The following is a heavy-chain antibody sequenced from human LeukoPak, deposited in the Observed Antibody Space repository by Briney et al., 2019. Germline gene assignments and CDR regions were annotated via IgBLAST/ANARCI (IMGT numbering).Heavy chain of an antibody. V-gene: IGHV4-39*01. CDR3: ARHFDSPGFSPYEDRFDS. CDR1: GGSISNSGHY. Sequence: SETLSLTCTVSGGSISNSGHYWGWIRQPPGKGLEWIGSIKYSGTTNSNPALQSRVTISVDTSKKQFSLRLSSVTAADTAVYHCARHFDSPGFSPYEDRFDSWGQGTLVTVSS. CDR2: IKYSGTT. D-gene: IGHD5-12*01. J-gene: IGHJ5*01.